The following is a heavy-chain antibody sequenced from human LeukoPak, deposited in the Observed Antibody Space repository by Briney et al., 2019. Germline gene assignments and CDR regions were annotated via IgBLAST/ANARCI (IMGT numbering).Heavy chain of an antibody. D-gene: IGHD3-10*01. V-gene: IGHV4-61*09. CDR1: GGSISSGSYC. CDR3: ARALLLWFGELSYDAFDI. Sequence: SETLSLTCTVSGGSISSGSYCWSWIRQPAGKGLEWIGHIHTSGSTNHNPSLKSRVTISVDTSKNQFSLKLSSVTAADTAVYYCARALLLWFGELSYDAFDIWGQGTMVTVSS. CDR2: IHTSGST. J-gene: IGHJ3*02.